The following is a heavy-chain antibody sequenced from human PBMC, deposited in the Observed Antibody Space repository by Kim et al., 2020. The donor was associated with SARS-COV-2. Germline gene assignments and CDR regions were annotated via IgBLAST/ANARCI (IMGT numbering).Heavy chain of an antibody. D-gene: IGHD4-17*01. CDR3: ARKDYGGNPDY. V-gene: IGHV4-39*01. Sequence: SETLSLTCTVSGGSISSSSYYWGWIRQPPGKGLEWIGSIYYSGSTYYNPSLKSRVTISVDTSKNQFSLKLSSVTAADTAVYYCARKDYGGNPDYWGQGTLVNVSP. CDR1: GGSISSSSYY. J-gene: IGHJ4*02. CDR2: IYYSGST.